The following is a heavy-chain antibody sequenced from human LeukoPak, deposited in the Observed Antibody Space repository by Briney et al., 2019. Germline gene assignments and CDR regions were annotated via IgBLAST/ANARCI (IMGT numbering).Heavy chain of an antibody. Sequence: PSGTLSLTCAVSGESISSSNWWSWVRQRPGKGLEWIGETYHSGTTNYNPSLKSRVTISVDTSKNQFSLKLSSVTAADTAVYYCARAPQDVWGSYRHSTRGYYFDYWGQGTLVTVSS. CDR3: ARAPQDVWGSYRHSTRGYYFDY. CDR2: TYHSGTT. CDR1: GESISSSNW. J-gene: IGHJ4*02. D-gene: IGHD3-16*02. V-gene: IGHV4-4*02.